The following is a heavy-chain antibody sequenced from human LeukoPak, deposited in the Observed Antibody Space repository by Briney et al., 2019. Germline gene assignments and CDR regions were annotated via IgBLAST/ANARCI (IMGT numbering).Heavy chain of an antibody. V-gene: IGHV5-51*01. CDR3: ARPDFEHNAFNV. J-gene: IGHJ3*01. CDR2: IYPGDSDT. D-gene: IGHD1/OR15-1a*01. CDR1: GYSFTSYW. Sequence: RGESLKISCKGSGYSFTSYWIGWVRQMPGKGLEWMGIIYPGDSDTRYSPSFQGQVIISADKSLSTAYLQWSSLKASDTAMYYCARPDFEHNAFNVWGQGTMVTVSS.